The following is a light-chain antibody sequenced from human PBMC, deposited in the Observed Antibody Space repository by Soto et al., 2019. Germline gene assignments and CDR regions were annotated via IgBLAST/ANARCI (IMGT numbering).Light chain of an antibody. CDR3: QQYDNSVWT. CDR1: QSIGNNY. V-gene: IGKV3-20*01. J-gene: IGKJ1*01. CDR2: TAS. Sequence: EIVLTQSPGTLSLSPGQRATLSCRASQSIGNNYLAWYQQKPGQAPRLLIHTASIRATGIPDRFSGSGSGTDFTLTISRLEPEDLAVYYCQQYDNSVWTFGQGTKVEIK.